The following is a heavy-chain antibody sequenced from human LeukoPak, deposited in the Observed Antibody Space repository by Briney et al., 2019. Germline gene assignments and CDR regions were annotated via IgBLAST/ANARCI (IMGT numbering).Heavy chain of an antibody. D-gene: IGHD1-26*01. CDR2: IWYGGSNK. J-gene: IGHJ3*02. CDR3: AKGGMEWELLGPFDI. Sequence: PGGSLRLSCAASGFTFSSYGMHWVRQAPGKGLEWVAVIWYGGSNKYYADSVKGRFTISRDNSKNTLYLQMNSLRAEDTAVYYCAKGGMEWELLGPFDIWGQGTMVTVSS. CDR1: GFTFSSYG. V-gene: IGHV3-33*08.